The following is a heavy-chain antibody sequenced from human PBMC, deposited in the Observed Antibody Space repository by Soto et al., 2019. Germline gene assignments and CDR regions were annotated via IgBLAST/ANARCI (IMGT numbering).Heavy chain of an antibody. CDR3: ARREDTFDF. CDR2: VYSSGRT. J-gene: IGHJ4*02. CDR1: GVSIINNY. V-gene: IGHV4-4*07. Sequence: SETLSLTCAVSGVSIINNYWTCIRQPAGKGLEWLGRVYSSGRTTYNPSLKSRLTMSVDTSKNQFSLHLTSVTAADTAVYYCARREDTFDFWGQGMSVTVSS.